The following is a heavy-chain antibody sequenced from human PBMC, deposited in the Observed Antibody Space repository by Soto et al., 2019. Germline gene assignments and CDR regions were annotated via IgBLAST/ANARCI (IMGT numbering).Heavy chain of an antibody. D-gene: IGHD3-22*01. V-gene: IGHV3-11*01. Sequence: GGSLRLSCAVSLSSYYMSWIRQAPGKGLEWVSYISSSGSTIYYADSVKGRFTISRDNAKNSLYLQMNSLRAEDTAVYYCARDYDSSGYRPDYYGMDVWGQGTTVTVSS. CDR2: ISSSGSTI. J-gene: IGHJ6*02. CDR3: ARDYDSSGYRPDYYGMDV. CDR1: LSSYY.